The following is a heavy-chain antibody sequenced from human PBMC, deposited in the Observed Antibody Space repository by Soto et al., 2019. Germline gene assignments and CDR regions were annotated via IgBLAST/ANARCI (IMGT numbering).Heavy chain of an antibody. Sequence: SVKVSCKASGGTFSSYAISWVRQAPGQGLEWMGGIIPIFGTANYAQKFQGRVTITADESTSTAYMELSSLRSDDTAVYYCARGAGEFSYYYGMDVWGQGTTVTVSS. CDR3: ARGAGEFSYYYGMDV. CDR1: GGTFSSYA. CDR2: IIPIFGTA. J-gene: IGHJ6*02. D-gene: IGHD3-10*01. V-gene: IGHV1-69*13.